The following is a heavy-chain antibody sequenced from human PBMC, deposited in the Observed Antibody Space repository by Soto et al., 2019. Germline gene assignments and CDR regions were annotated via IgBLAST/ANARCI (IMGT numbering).Heavy chain of an antibody. J-gene: IGHJ5*01. D-gene: IGHD2-15*01. CDR2: ISGSGGSA. Sequence: GGSLRLSCAASGFTFSSYAMSWVRQAPGKGLEWVSAISGSGGSAYYADSVRGRFTISRDNSKNTLYLQMNSLRADDTAVYYCAKYREESGIAASWFGSWGQGTLVTVSS. CDR3: AKYREESGIAASWFGS. CDR1: GFTFSSYA. V-gene: IGHV3-23*01.